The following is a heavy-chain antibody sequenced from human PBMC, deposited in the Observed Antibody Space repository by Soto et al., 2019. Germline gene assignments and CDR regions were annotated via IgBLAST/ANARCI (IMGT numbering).Heavy chain of an antibody. D-gene: IGHD6-13*01. V-gene: IGHV1-24*01. CDR1: GYTLTELS. CDR3: ATWVGSSWYSRSQPLDY. CDR2: FDPEDGET. Sequence: GASVKVSCKVSGYTLTELSMHWVRQAPGKGLEWMGGFDPEDGETIYAQKFQGRVTMTEDTSTDTAYMELSSLRSEDTAVYYCATWVGSSWYSRSQPLDYWGQGTLVTVSS. J-gene: IGHJ4*02.